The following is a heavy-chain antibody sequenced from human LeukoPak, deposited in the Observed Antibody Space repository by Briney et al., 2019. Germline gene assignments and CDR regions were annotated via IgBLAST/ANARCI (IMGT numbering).Heavy chain of an antibody. D-gene: IGHD3-10*01. Sequence: PGGSLRLSCAASGFTFSSYAMSWVRQAPGKGLEWVSAISGNGGSTYYADSVKGRFTISRDNSKNTLYVQMNSLRSEDTAVYYCAKDLKRGNLGDYWGQGTLVTVSS. CDR3: AKDLKRGNLGDY. CDR1: GFTFSSYA. CDR2: ISGNGGST. J-gene: IGHJ4*02. V-gene: IGHV3-23*01.